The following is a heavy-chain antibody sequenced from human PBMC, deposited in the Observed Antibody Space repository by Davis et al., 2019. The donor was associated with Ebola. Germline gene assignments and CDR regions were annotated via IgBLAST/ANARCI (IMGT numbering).Heavy chain of an antibody. CDR2: MNPNSGNT. Sequence: ASVKVSCKASGYTFTSYDINWVRQATGQGLEWMGWMNPNSGNTGYAQKFQGRVTMTRNTSISTAYMELSSLRSEDTAVYYCARAPEVPLATVTTYFDYWGQGTLVTVSS. CDR1: GYTFTSYD. V-gene: IGHV1-8*01. D-gene: IGHD4-11*01. J-gene: IGHJ4*02. CDR3: ARAPEVPLATVTTYFDY.